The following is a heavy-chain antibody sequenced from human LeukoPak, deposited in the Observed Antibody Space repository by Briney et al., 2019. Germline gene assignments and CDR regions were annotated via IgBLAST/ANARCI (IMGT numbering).Heavy chain of an antibody. CDR2: INSDGSST. CDR1: GFSLSRYW. CDR3: ARRNY. Sequence: PGGSLRLSCTASGFSLSRYWMHWVRQAPGKGLVWVSRINSDGSSTNYADSVKGRFTISRDNAKNTLFLEMNSLRAEDTAVYYCARRNYWGQGTLVTVSS. V-gene: IGHV3-74*01. J-gene: IGHJ4*02.